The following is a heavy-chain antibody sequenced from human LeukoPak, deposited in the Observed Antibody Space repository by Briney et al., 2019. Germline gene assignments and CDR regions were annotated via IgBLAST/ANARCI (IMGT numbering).Heavy chain of an antibody. D-gene: IGHD6-13*01. V-gene: IGHV3-48*01. CDR2: ISSGSGTI. CDR3: ARDRQQLPGW. CDR1: GFTFSSYS. J-gene: IGHJ4*02. Sequence: PGGSLRLSCAASGFTFSSYSMTWVRQAPGKGLEWVSYISSGSGTIYYADSVKGRFTISRDNSKNTLYLQMNSLRAEDTAVYYCARDRQQLPGWWGQGTLVTVSS.